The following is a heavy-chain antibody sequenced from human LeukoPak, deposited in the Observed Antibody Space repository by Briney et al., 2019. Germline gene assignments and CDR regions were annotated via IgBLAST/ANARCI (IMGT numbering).Heavy chain of an antibody. J-gene: IGHJ6*03. CDR1: GFTFSSWW. D-gene: IGHD6-6*01. Sequence: PGGSLRLSCAVSGFTFSSWWMTWVRQAPGKGLEWVANIKQDGSEKNYVDSVKGRFTISRDNAKNSLDLQMNRLRAEDTAVYYCARADSSIAARLSRSSIFNYYYYMDVWGKGTTVTVSS. V-gene: IGHV3-7*01. CDR3: ARADSSIAARLSRSSIFNYYYYMDV. CDR2: IKQDGSEK.